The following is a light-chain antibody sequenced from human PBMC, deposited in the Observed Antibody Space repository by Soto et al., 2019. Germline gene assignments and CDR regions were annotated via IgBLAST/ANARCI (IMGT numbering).Light chain of an antibody. V-gene: IGLV2-14*01. Sequence: QSALTQPASVSGSPGQSITISCTGTSSDVGGYMYVSWFQQHPGKAPKLMIFEVSNRPSGVSTRFSGSRSGNTASLTISGIKDEDEADYYCSSYTTTNTLLFGGGTKLTV. J-gene: IGLJ3*02. CDR3: SSYTTTNTLL. CDR2: EVS. CDR1: SSDVGGYMY.